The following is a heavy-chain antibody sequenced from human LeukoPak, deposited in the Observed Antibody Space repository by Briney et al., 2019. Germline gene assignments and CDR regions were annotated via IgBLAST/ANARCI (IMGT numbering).Heavy chain of an antibody. CDR1: GFTFSSYA. D-gene: IGHD3-10*01. CDR2: ISYDGSNK. V-gene: IGHV3-30-3*01. J-gene: IGHJ4*02. CDR3: ARDPSGQGRFDY. Sequence: GRSLRLSCAASGFTFSSYAMHWVRQAPGKGLEWVAVISYDGSNKYYADSVKGRFTISRDNSKNTLYLQMNSLGAEDTAVYYCARDPSGQGRFDYWGQGTLVTVSS.